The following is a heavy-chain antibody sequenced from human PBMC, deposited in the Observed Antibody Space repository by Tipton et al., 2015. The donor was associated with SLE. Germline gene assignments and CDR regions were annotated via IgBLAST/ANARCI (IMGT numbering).Heavy chain of an antibody. CDR2: INHSGST. CDR1: GGSFSDYY. V-gene: IGHV4-34*01. CDR3: ARDGGSSWYPFDY. D-gene: IGHD6-13*01. Sequence: TLSLTCAVYGGSFSDYYWSWIRQPPGKGLEWIGEINHSGSTNYNPSLKSRVTISVDTSKNQFSLKLSSVTAADTAVYYCARDGGSSWYPFDYWGQGTLVTVSS. J-gene: IGHJ4*02.